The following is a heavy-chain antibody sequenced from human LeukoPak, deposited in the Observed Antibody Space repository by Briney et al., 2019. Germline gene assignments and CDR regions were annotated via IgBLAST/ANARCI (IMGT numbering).Heavy chain of an antibody. CDR3: ARDLNDYVWGSYPDY. J-gene: IGHJ4*02. Sequence: PGGSLRLSCAASGFTFSSYSMNWVRQAPGKGLEWVSLISSSSSYIYYADSVKGRFTISRDNAKNSLYLQMNSLRAEDTAVYYCARDLNDYVWGSYPDYWGQGTLVTVSS. CDR1: GFTFSSYS. D-gene: IGHD3-16*01. CDR2: ISSSSSYI. V-gene: IGHV3-21*01.